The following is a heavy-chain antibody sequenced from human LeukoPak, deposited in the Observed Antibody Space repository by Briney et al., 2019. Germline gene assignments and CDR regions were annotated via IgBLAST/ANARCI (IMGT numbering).Heavy chain of an antibody. D-gene: IGHD5-18*01. V-gene: IGHV4-39*07. J-gene: IGHJ5*02. CDR2: IYYSGST. CDR3: AKGAGGFSYYNWFDP. Sequence: SETLSLTCTVSGGSISSSSYYWGRIRQPPGKGLEWIGSIYYSGSTYYNPSLESRVTISVDTSKNQFSLKLASVTAADTAVYYCAKGAGGFSYYNWFDPWGQGTLVTVSS. CDR1: GGSISSSSYY.